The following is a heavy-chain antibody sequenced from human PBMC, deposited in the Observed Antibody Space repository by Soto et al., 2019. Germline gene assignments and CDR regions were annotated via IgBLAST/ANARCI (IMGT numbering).Heavy chain of an antibody. CDR1: GGSFSGYY. Sequence: QVQLQQWGAGMLKPSETLSLTCAVYGGSFSGYYWSWIRQPPGKGLEWIGEINHSGSTSYTPSLKSGFTISVDTPKYHFSLKLSSVTAADTAVYYCASRRSVPWGRGTLDTVSS. V-gene: IGHV4-34*01. J-gene: IGHJ5*02. CDR2: INHSGST. CDR3: ASRRSVP. D-gene: IGHD3-10*01.